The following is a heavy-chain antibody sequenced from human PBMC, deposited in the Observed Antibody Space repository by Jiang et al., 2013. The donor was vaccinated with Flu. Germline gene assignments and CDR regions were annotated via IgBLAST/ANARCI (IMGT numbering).Heavy chain of an antibody. J-gene: IGHJ4*02. V-gene: IGHV4-59*01. Sequence: SISSYYWSWIRQPPGKGLEWIGYVHFSGPTSYNPSLRSRVSISVDKSRNQFSLRLSSVTAADTAVYYCARDPLHDSSGYYFAYWGQGAMVTVSS. D-gene: IGHD3-22*01. CDR2: VHFSGPT. CDR3: ARDPLHDSSGYYFAY. CDR1: SISSYY.